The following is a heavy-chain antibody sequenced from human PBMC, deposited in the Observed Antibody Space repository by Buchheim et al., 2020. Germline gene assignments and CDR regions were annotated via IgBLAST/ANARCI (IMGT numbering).Heavy chain of an antibody. J-gene: IGHJ6*03. Sequence: QVQLQESGPGLVKPSQTLSLTCTVSGGSISSGGYYWSRIRQHPGKGLEWIGYIYYSGSTYYNPSLKSRVTISVDTSKNQFSLKLSSVTAADTAVYYCAGGVGQQLANIYYYYYYMDVWGKGTT. CDR2: IYYSGST. V-gene: IGHV4-31*03. CDR3: AGGVGQQLANIYYYYYYMDV. D-gene: IGHD6-13*01. CDR1: GGSISSGGYY.